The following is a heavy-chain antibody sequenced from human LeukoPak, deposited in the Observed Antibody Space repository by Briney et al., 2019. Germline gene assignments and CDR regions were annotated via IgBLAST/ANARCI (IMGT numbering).Heavy chain of an antibody. CDR3: ARSDSGSYCEFDY. CDR2: IIPIFGTA. V-gene: IGHV1-69*05. Sequence: SVKVSCKASGGTFSSYAISWVRQAPGQGLELMGRIIPIFGTANYAQKFQGRVTITTDESTSTAYMELSSLRSEDTAVYYCARSDSGSYCEFDYWGQGTLVTVSS. D-gene: IGHD1-26*01. J-gene: IGHJ4*02. CDR1: GGTFSSYA.